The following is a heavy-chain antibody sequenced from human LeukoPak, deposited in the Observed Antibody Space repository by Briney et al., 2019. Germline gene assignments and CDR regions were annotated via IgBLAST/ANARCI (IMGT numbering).Heavy chain of an antibody. Sequence: SETLSLTCTVSGGSISSSSYYWGWIRQPPGKGLEWIGSIYYSGSTYYNPSLKSRVTISVDTSKNQFSLKLSSVTAADTAVYYCARPTSQAYYYDFWSGSNWFDPWGQGTLVTVSS. CDR1: GGSISSSSYY. J-gene: IGHJ5*02. CDR2: IYYSGST. V-gene: IGHV4-39*01. CDR3: ARPTSQAYYYDFWSGSNWFDP. D-gene: IGHD3-3*01.